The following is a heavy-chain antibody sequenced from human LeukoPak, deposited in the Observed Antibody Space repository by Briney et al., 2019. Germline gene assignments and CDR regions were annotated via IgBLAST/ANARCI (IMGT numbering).Heavy chain of an antibody. CDR3: ARGRASGSFIIDY. CDR2: IDSSSVSI. V-gene: IGHV3-48*01. Sequence: GGSLRLSCAASGLTFSSYSMNWVRLAPGKGLEWLSFIDSSSVSIHYADSVKGRFTISRDNARNSLYLQMNSLRAEDTAIYYCARGRASGSFIIDYWGQGTLVTVSS. CDR1: GLTFSSYS. D-gene: IGHD3-10*01. J-gene: IGHJ4*02.